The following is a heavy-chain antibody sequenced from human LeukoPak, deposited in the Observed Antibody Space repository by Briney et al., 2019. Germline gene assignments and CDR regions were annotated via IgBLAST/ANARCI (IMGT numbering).Heavy chain of an antibody. CDR1: GGSITSSNW. CDR2: IYHSGST. J-gene: IGHJ4*02. Sequence: SETLSLTCAVSGGSITSSNWWSWVRQPPGKGLEWIGEIYHSGSTNYNPSLKSRVTISVDRSKNQFSLKLSSVTASDTAVYYCTRGDDSSSWYFDSWGQGTLVTVSS. V-gene: IGHV4-4*02. D-gene: IGHD6-13*01. CDR3: TRGDDSSSWYFDS.